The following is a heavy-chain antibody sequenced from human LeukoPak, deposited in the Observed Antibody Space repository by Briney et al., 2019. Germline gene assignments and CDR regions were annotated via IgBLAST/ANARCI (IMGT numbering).Heavy chain of an antibody. CDR2: ISPGGGTT. D-gene: IGHD3-10*01. Sequence: GGSLRLSCAVSGFAFGSEAMSWVRQSPARGLEWVASISPGGGTTYYADYVKGRFTISRDNSKNTLYLQMNSLRAEDTAVYYCARVPNYGSGSGFDPWGQGTLVTVSS. J-gene: IGHJ5*02. V-gene: IGHV3-23*01. CDR3: ARVPNYGSGSGFDP. CDR1: GFAFGSEA.